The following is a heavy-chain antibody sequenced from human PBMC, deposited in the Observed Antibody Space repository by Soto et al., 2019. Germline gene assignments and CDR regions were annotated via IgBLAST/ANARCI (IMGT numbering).Heavy chain of an antibody. CDR2: IYYSGST. CDR1: GGSISSSSYY. V-gene: IGHV4-39*01. CDR3: ARLLVRGFVGY. Sequence: SETLSLTCTVSGGSISSSSYYWGWIRQPPGKGLEWIGSIYYSGSTYYNPSLKSRVTISVDTSKNQFSLKLSSVTAADTAVYYCARLLVRGFVGYWGQGTLVTVSS. D-gene: IGHD3-10*01. J-gene: IGHJ4*02.